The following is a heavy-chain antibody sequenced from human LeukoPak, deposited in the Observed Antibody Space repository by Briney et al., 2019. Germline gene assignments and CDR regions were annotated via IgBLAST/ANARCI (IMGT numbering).Heavy chain of an antibody. V-gene: IGHV4-4*07. CDR2: IYTSGST. J-gene: IGHJ6*03. D-gene: IGHD6-13*01. CDR3: ARLSLPIAAAGTTPLRYYYYYYMDV. CDR1: GGSISSYY. Sequence: PSETLSLTCTVSGGSISSYYWSWIRQPAGKGLEWIGRIYTSGSTNYNPSLMSRVTISVDKSKNQFSLKLSSVTAADTAVYYCARLSLPIAAAGTTPLRYYYYYYMDVWGKGTTVTVSS.